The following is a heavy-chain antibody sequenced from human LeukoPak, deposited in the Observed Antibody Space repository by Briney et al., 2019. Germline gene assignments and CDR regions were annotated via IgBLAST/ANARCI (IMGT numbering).Heavy chain of an antibody. CDR1: GGSISSYY. V-gene: IGHV4-59*01. D-gene: IGHD2-2*01. Sequence: SEALSLTCTVSGGSISSYYWSWIRQPPGKGLEWIGYIYYSGSTNYNPSLKSRVTISVDTSKNQFSLKLSSVTAADTAVYYCARERGYCSSTSCYGGYGMDVWGQGTTVTVSS. J-gene: IGHJ6*02. CDR3: ARERGYCSSTSCYGGYGMDV. CDR2: IYYSGST.